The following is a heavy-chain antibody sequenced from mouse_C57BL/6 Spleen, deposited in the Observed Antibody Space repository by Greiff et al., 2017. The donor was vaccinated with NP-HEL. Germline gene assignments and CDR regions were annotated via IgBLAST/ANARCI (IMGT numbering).Heavy chain of an antibody. J-gene: IGHJ4*01. V-gene: IGHV1-82*01. CDR3: AREGGRGNAMDY. D-gene: IGHD3-3*01. CDR2: IYPGDGDT. CDR1: GYAFSSSW. Sequence: VQLQQSGPELVKPGASVKISCKASGYAFSSSWMNWVKQRPGKGLEWIGRIYPGDGDTNYNGKFKGKATLTADKSSSTAYMQLSSLTSEDSAVYFCAREGGRGNAMDYWGQGTSVTVSS.